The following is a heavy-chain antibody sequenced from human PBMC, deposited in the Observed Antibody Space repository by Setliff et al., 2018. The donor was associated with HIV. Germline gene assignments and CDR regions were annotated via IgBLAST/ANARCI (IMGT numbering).Heavy chain of an antibody. CDR2: INHSGST. D-gene: IGHD6-13*01. CDR3: AAASSWDPLLDY. Sequence: SETLSLTCAVYGGSLSDYYWSWIRQPPGKGLEWIGQINHSGSTTYNPSLKSRVTISVDTSMDQFSLKLNSVTAADTAVYYCAAASSWDPLLDYWGQGTLVTVSS. V-gene: IGHV4-34*01. CDR1: GGSLSDYY. J-gene: IGHJ4*02.